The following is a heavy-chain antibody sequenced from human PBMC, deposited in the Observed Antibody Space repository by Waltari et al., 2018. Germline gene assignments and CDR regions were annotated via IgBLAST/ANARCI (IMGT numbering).Heavy chain of an antibody. J-gene: IGHJ1*01. CDR3: TSGRIMKSVGGVLVIDHGQRPGYFQF. V-gene: IGHV1-24*01. CDR2: FDHEDGET. D-gene: IGHD3-16*02. Sequence: QVQLVPPGAAVRKPCASLEVICRLPGDLVHHLASHCTSHAPGKRPEWMGGFDHEDGETIYAQAFQGRVTINEDTSTDTAYMQLGSLRSDDTAIYFCTSGRIMKSVGGVLVIDHGQRPGYFQFWGQGTLVTVSS. CDR1: GDLVHHLA.